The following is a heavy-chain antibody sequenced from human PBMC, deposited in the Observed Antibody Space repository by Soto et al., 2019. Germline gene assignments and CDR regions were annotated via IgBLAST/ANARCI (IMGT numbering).Heavy chain of an antibody. Sequence: GESLKISCKGSGYSFTSYWISWVRQMPGKGREGMGRIDPSDSYTNYSPSFHGHVTISADKSISTAYLQWSRLKASDTAMYYCARCYNWIYYGMDVWGQGTTVTVSS. CDR1: GYSFTSYW. D-gene: IGHD1-20*01. CDR2: IDPSDSYT. J-gene: IGHJ6*02. V-gene: IGHV5-10-1*01. CDR3: ARCYNWIYYGMDV.